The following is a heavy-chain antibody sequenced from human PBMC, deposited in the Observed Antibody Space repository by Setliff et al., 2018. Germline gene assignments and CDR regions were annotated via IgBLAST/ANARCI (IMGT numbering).Heavy chain of an antibody. Sequence: TSETLSLTCTVSGGSISSTSYYWGWIRQPPGKGLEWIGTIYYSGSAYYNPSLKSRVTISIDTYKNQFSLNLSSVTAADTAVYYGARGKDYYDISGYRRGDFDYWGQGTLVTVSS. V-gene: IGHV4-39*07. CDR1: GGSISSTSYY. J-gene: IGHJ4*02. D-gene: IGHD3-22*01. CDR2: IYYSGSA. CDR3: ARGKDYYDISGYRRGDFDY.